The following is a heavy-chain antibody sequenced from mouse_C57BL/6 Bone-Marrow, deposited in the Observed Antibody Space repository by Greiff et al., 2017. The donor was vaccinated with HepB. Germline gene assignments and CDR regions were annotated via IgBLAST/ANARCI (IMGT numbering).Heavy chain of an antibody. CDR2: IYPGSGNT. CDR1: GYTFTDYY. J-gene: IGHJ2*01. Sequence: VHLVESGAELVRPGASVKLSCKASGYTFTDYYINWVKQRPGQGLEWIARIYPGSGNTYYNEKFKGKATLTAEKSSSTAYMQRSSLTSEDSAVYFCARGRVGSNYGYFDYWGQGTTLTVSS. D-gene: IGHD2-5*01. V-gene: IGHV1-76*01. CDR3: ARGRVGSNYGYFDY.